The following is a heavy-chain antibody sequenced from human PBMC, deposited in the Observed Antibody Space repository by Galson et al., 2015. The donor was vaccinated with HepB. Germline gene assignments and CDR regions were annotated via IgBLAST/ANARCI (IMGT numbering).Heavy chain of an antibody. V-gene: IGHV1-46*01. D-gene: IGHD5-12*01. CDR2: INPSGDSA. J-gene: IGHJ4*02. Sequence: SVKVSCKASGYTFTSYGISWVRQAPGQGLEWMGLINPSGDSATYSQKFQGTVTMTRDTSTSTVYMELSSLRSEDTAVYYCARYSGTMAFDYWGQGTLVTVSS. CDR3: ARYSGTMAFDY. CDR1: GYTFTSYG.